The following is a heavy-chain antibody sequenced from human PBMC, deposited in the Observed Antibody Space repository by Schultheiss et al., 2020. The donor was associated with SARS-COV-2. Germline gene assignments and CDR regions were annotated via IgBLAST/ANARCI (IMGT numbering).Heavy chain of an antibody. Sequence: SETLSLTCAVYGGSFSDYYWSWIRQPPGKGLEWIGYIYYSGSTYYNPSLKSRVTISVDTSKNQFSLKLSSVTAADTAVYYCARGLYEDSIYYYYGMDVWGQGTTVTVSS. J-gene: IGHJ6*02. D-gene: IGHD5/OR15-5a*01. CDR3: ARGLYEDSIYYYYGMDV. V-gene: IGHV4-34*09. CDR2: IYYSGST. CDR1: GGSFSDYY.